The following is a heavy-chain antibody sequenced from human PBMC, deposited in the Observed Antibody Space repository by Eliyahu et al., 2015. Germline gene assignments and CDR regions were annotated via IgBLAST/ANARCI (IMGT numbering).Heavy chain of an antibody. CDR2: MNPNSGNT. CDR1: GYXCTXYX. CDR3: ARGPYYYGSGEDYYYGMDV. J-gene: IGHJ6*02. V-gene: IGHV1-8*01. D-gene: IGHD3-10*01. Sequence: QVQLVQSGAEVKKPGASVKVSCKASGYXCTXYXIXWVRQATGQGLEWMGWMNPNSGNTGYAQKFQGRVTMTRNTSISTAYMELSSLRSEDTAVYYCARGPYYYGSGEDYYYGMDVWGQGTTVTVSS.